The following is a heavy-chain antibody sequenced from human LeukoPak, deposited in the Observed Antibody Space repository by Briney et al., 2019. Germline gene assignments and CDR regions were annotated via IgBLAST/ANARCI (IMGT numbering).Heavy chain of an antibody. J-gene: IGHJ6*02. CDR1: GYSFTSYW. CDR3: ARGGEYYYGSGSQGGMDV. D-gene: IGHD3-10*01. Sequence: GESLKISCTGSGYSFTSYWIGWVRQMPGKGLEWMGIIYPGDSDTRYSPSFQGQVTISADKSISTAYLQWSSLKASDTAMYYCARGGEYYYGSGSQGGMDVWGQGTTVTVPS. V-gene: IGHV5-51*01. CDR2: IYPGDSDT.